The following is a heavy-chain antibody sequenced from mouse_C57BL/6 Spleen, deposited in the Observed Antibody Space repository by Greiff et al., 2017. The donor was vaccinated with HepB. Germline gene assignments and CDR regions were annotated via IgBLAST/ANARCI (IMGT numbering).Heavy chain of an antibody. J-gene: IGHJ3*01. CDR2: INPYNGGT. CDR1: GYTFTDYY. Sequence: EVQLQQSGPVLVKPGASVKMSCKASGYTFTDYYMNWVKQSHGKSLEWIGVINPYNGGTSYNQKFKGKATLTVDKSSSTAYMELTSLTSEDSAVYYCATHYDHDWDRVFFFAYWGQGTLVTVSA. CDR3: ATHYDHDWDRVFFFAY. D-gene: IGHD2-4*01. V-gene: IGHV1-19*01.